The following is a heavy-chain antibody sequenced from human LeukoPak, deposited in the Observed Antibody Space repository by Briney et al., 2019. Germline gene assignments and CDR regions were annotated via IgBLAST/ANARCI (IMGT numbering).Heavy chain of an antibody. V-gene: IGHV4-61*02. CDR3: ARGVVTDDYYMDV. Sequence: SETLSLTCSVSGGSLTSGRYYWPWIRQPAGEGLEWIGRLYTNDNTNYDPSLESRVSISVDTSKSQFYLQLTSVTAADTAVYFCARGVVTDDYYMDVWGKGITVIVSS. CDR2: LYTNDNT. D-gene: IGHD2-21*02. CDR1: GGSLTSGRYY. J-gene: IGHJ6*03.